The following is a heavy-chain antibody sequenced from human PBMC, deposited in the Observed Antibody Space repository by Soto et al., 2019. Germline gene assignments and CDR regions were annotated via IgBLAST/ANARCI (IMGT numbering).Heavy chain of an antibody. CDR3: ARFWRGPAAIYYYYGMDV. D-gene: IGHD2-2*01. CDR1: GGSISSGGYY. Sequence: QVQLQESGPGLVKPSQTLSLTCTVSGGSISSGGYYWSWIRQHPGKGLEWIGYIYYSGSTYYNPYLKSRVTISVDTSKNQFSLKLSSVTAANTAVYYCARFWRGPAAIYYYYGMDVWGQGTTVTVSS. J-gene: IGHJ6*02. CDR2: IYYSGST. V-gene: IGHV4-31*03.